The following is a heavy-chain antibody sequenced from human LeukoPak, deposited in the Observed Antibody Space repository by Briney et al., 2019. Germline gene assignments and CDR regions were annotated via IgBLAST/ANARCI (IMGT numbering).Heavy chain of an antibody. V-gene: IGHV5-51*01. J-gene: IGHJ4*02. Sequence: GESLKISCKGSGYTFSNHWIGWVRQMPGRGLEWMGIIYPGDSDTRYSPSFQGQVTISADKSITTAYIQWSSPKASGTAMYFCAKSGGSRPLYFDYWGQGALVTVSS. D-gene: IGHD2-15*01. CDR2: IYPGDSDT. CDR1: GYTFSNHW. CDR3: AKSGGSRPLYFDY.